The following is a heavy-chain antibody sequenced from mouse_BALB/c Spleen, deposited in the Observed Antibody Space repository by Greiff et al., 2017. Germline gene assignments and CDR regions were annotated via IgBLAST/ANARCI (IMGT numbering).Heavy chain of an antibody. CDR2: ISSGGST. CDR1: GFTFSSYA. CDR3: ARGRDYGYYAMDY. D-gene: IGHD2-4*01. Sequence: EVKVEESGGGLVKPGGSLKLSCAASGFTFSSYAMSWVRQTPEKRLEWVASISSGGSTYYPDSVKGRFTISRDNARNILYLQMSSLRSEDTAMYYCARGRDYGYYAMDYWGQGTSVTVSS. J-gene: IGHJ4*01. V-gene: IGHV5-6-5*01.